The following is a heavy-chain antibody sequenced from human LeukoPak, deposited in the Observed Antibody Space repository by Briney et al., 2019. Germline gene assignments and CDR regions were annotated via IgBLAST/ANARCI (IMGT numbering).Heavy chain of an antibody. D-gene: IGHD4-17*01. CDR1: GYTFTGYY. CDR2: INPNSGGT. V-gene: IGHV1-2*02. CDR3: ARMGYDLRIVTTVTSYYYYYMDV. Sequence: ASVKVSCKASGYTFTGYYMHWVRQAPGQGLEWMGWINPNSGGTNYAQKSQGRVTMTRDTSISTAYMELSRLRSDDTAVYYCARMGYDLRIVTTVTSYYYYYMDVWGKGTTVTVSS. J-gene: IGHJ6*03.